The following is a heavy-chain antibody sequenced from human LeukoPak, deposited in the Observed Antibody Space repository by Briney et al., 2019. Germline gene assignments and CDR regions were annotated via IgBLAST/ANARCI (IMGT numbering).Heavy chain of an antibody. V-gene: IGHV3-7*01. D-gene: IGHD3-9*01. CDR2: IKQDGSEK. CDR1: GFTFSSYY. Sequence: GGSLRLSCAASGFTFSSYYMNWVRQAPGKGLGWVANIKQDGSEKYYVDSVKGRFTISRDNAKNSLYLQMNSLRAEDTAVYYCARTGYLHFDYWGQGTLVTVSS. J-gene: IGHJ4*02. CDR3: ARTGYLHFDY.